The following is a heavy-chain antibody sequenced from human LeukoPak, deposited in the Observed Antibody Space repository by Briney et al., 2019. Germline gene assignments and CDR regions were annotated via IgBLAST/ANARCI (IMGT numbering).Heavy chain of an antibody. CDR3: TRGVEMATIYFDY. Sequence: SETLSLTCTVSGGSISSGGYYWSWIRQHPGKGLEWIGYIYYSGSTYYNPSLKSRATISVDTSKNQFSLKLSSVTAADTAVYYCTRGVEMATIYFDYWGQGTLVTVSS. CDR2: IYYSGST. J-gene: IGHJ4*02. CDR1: GGSISSGGYY. D-gene: IGHD5-24*01. V-gene: IGHV4-31*03.